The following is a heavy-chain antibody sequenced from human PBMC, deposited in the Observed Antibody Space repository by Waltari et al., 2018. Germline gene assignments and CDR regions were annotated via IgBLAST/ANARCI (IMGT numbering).Heavy chain of an antibody. CDR3: ARGKPKSQNYYDSSGVYYFDY. D-gene: IGHD3-22*01. Sequence: QVQLQQWGAGLLKPSETLSLTCAVYGGSFSGYYWSWIRQPPGKGLEWIGEINHRGSTNYNPSLKSRVTISVDTSKNQFSLKLSSVTAADTAVYYCARGKPKSQNYYDSSGVYYFDYWGQGTLVTVSS. CDR2: INHRGST. V-gene: IGHV4-34*01. CDR1: GGSFSGYY. J-gene: IGHJ4*02.